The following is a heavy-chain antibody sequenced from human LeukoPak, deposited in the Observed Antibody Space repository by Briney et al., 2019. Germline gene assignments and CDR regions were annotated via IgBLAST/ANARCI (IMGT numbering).Heavy chain of an antibody. D-gene: IGHD3-3*01. V-gene: IGHV1-69*05. CDR2: IIPIFGTA. CDR1: GGTFSSYA. Sequence: SVKVSCKAPGGTFSSYAISWVRQAPGQGLEWMGGIIPIFGTANYAQKFQGRVTITTDESTSTAYMELSSLRSEDTAVYYCARVATDFWSGYHHYYYMDVWGKGTTVTVSS. CDR3: ARVATDFWSGYHHYYYMDV. J-gene: IGHJ6*03.